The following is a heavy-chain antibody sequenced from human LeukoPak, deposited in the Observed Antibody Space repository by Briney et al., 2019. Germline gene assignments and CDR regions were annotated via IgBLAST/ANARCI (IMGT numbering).Heavy chain of an antibody. CDR3: TTWEGGY. Sequence: GGSLRLSCAASGFTFSSYAMSRVRQAPGKGLEWVSAISGSGGSTYYADSVKGRFTISRDNSKNTLYLQMYSLKTEDTAVYYCTTWEGGYWGQGTLVTVSS. V-gene: IGHV3-23*01. CDR2: ISGSGGST. D-gene: IGHD1-14*01. CDR1: GFTFSSYA. J-gene: IGHJ4*02.